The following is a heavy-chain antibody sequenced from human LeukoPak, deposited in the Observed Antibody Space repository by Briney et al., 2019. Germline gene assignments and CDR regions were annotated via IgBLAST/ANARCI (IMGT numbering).Heavy chain of an antibody. J-gene: IGHJ6*03. CDR2: IYTSGST. CDR1: GGSISSYY. D-gene: IGHD1-1*01. V-gene: IGHV4-4*07. CDR3: ARDELTWNDFSITYYMDV. Sequence: SETLSLTCTVSGGSISSYYWNWIRRPAGKGLEWIGRIYTSGSTNYNPALKSRVTMSVDTSNNQLSLKLSSVTAADTAVYYCARDELTWNDFSITYYMDVWGKGATVTISS.